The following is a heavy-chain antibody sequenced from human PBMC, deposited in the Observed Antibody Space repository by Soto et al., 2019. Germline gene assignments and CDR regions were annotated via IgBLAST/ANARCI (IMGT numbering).Heavy chain of an antibody. V-gene: IGHV4-59*01. D-gene: IGHD2-15*01. Sequence: YETLSLTCSVSGGSIRNVYWSWIRQPPGKGLEWIGFIFHSGSAKYNPSLQSRVTMSIDTSKNQFSLSLESVTAADTAVYFCARAHAPTLPFDFWGQGTLVTVSS. J-gene: IGHJ4*02. CDR1: GGSIRNVY. CDR3: ARAHAPTLPFDF. CDR2: IFHSGSA.